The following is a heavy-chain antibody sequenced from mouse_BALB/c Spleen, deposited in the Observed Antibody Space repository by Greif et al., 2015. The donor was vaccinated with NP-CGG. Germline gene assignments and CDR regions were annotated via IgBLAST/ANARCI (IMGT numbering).Heavy chain of an antibody. CDR2: INPYTDGT. V-gene: IGHV1-14*01. J-gene: IGHJ3*01. Sequence: EVQLQQSGPELVKPGASVKMSCKASGYTFTSYVMHWVKQKPGQGLEWIGYINPYTDGTKYNEKFKGKATLTSDKSSSTAYMELSSLTSEDSAVYYCARPRGAWFAYWGQGTLVTVSA. CDR3: ARPRGAWFAY. CDR1: GYTFTSYV.